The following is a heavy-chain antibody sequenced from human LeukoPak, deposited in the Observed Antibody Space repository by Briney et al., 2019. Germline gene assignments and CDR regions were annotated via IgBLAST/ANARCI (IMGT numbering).Heavy chain of an antibody. CDR3: AKVQVGGVFDT. CDR2: ISGSGGSK. D-gene: IGHD2-8*02. Sequence: GGSLRLSCAASGFTFSSYEMNWVRLAPGKGLEWVSAISGSGGSKYADSVKGRFTISRDNSKNTLFLQMNSLRAEDTAVYYCAKVQVGGVFDTWGQGTLVTVSS. J-gene: IGHJ5*02. CDR1: GFTFSSYE. V-gene: IGHV3-23*01.